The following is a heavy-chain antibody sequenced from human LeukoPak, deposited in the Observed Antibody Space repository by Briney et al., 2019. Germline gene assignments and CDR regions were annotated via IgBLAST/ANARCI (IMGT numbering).Heavy chain of an antibody. J-gene: IGHJ2*01. CDR3: ARLPGYSSTRYFDL. D-gene: IGHD6-13*01. CDR1: GGSINSGGYY. V-gene: IGHV4-30-2*01. CDR2: IYHSGST. Sequence: SETLSLTCIVSGGSINSGGYYWSWIRQPPGKGLEWIGYIYHSGSTYYNPSLKSRVTISVDRSKKQFSLKLSSVTAADTAVYYCARLPGYSSTRYFDLWGRGTLVTVSS.